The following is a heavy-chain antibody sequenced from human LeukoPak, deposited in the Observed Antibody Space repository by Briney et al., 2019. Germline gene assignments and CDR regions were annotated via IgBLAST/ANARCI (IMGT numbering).Heavy chain of an antibody. Sequence: GGSLRLSCSASGFTFSSYAMHWVRQAPGKGLEYISAISSNGGTTYYADSVKGRFTISRDNSNNTLYLQMRSLRAEDTAVYYCVKDLLGWTPFDYWGQGSPVTVSS. D-gene: IGHD6-19*01. CDR1: GFTFSSYA. CDR3: VKDLLGWTPFDY. CDR2: ISSNGGTT. V-gene: IGHV3-64D*09. J-gene: IGHJ4*02.